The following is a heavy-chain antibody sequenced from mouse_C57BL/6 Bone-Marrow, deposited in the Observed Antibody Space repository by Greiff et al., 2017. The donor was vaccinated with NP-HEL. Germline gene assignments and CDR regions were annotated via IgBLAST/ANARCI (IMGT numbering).Heavy chain of an antibody. J-gene: IGHJ1*03. D-gene: IGHD1-1*01. Sequence: VQLKESGPGLVKPSQSLSLTCSVTGYSITSGYYWNWIRQFPGNKLEWMGYISYDGSNNYNPSLKNRISITRDTSKNQFFLKLKSVTTEDTATYYCAREGGITTVVADFDVWGTGTTVTVSS. CDR2: ISYDGSN. CDR3: AREGGITTVVADFDV. CDR1: GYSITSGYY. V-gene: IGHV3-6*01.